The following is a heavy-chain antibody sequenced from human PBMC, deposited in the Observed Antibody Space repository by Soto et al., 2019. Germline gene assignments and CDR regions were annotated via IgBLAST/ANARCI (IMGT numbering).Heavy chain of an antibody. CDR1: GYTFTGYY. CDR3: ARGPITFGGVIVIQSWFDP. V-gene: IGHV1-2*02. Sequence: GASVKYSGTASGYTFTGYYMHWLRQAPGQGHEWMGWINPNSGGTKYAQKFQGRVTMTRDTSISTAYMELSRLRSDDTAVYYCARGPITFGGVIVIQSWFDPWGPGTLVTVSS. CDR2: INPNSGGT. J-gene: IGHJ5*02. D-gene: IGHD3-16*02.